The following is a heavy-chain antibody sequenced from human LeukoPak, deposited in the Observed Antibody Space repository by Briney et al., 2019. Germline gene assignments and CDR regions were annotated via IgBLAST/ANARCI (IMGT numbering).Heavy chain of an antibody. CDR2: ISSSSSTI. J-gene: IGHJ4*02. Sequence: PGGSLRLSCAASGFTFSSYSMNWVRQAPGKGLEWVSYISSSSSTIYYADSVKGRFTISRDNAKNSLYLQMNSLRAEDTAVYYCARDLSYYGSGSPPGYWGQGTLVTVSS. CDR3: ARDLSYYGSGSPPGY. V-gene: IGHV3-48*04. CDR1: GFTFSSYS. D-gene: IGHD3-10*01.